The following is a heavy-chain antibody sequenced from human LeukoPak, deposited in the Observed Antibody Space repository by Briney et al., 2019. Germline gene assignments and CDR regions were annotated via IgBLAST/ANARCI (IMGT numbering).Heavy chain of an antibody. CDR3: ASTPQSYYDYVWGSYRPYYFDY. CDR1: GGSISSSSYY. V-gene: IGHV4-39*01. J-gene: IGHJ4*02. D-gene: IGHD3-16*02. CDR2: IYYSGST. Sequence: SETLSLTCTVSGGSISSSSYYWGWIRQPPGKGLEWIGSIYYSGSTYYNPSLKSRVTISVDTSKNQFSLKLGSVTAADTAVYYCASTPQSYYDYVWGSYRPYYFDYWGQGTLVTVSS.